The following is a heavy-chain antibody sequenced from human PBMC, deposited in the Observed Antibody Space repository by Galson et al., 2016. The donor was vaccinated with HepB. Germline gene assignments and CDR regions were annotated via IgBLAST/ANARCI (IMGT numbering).Heavy chain of an antibody. Sequence: SVKVSCKASGYTITTYGITWVRQAPGQGLEWMGRISAYNGNTNYAQKLQGRVTMTTDTSTSTAYMELRSLRSDDTAVYFCARADYYVSSGYFGAFDIWGQGTMVTVSS. J-gene: IGHJ3*02. V-gene: IGHV1-18*01. D-gene: IGHD3-22*01. CDR1: GYTITTYG. CDR2: ISAYNGNT. CDR3: ARADYYVSSGYFGAFDI.